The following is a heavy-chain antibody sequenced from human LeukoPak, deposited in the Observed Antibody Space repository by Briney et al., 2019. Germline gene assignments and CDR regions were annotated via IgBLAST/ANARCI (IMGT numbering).Heavy chain of an antibody. J-gene: IGHJ4*02. CDR2: IDPSDSYV. Sequence: PGESLKISCKGSGYKLTAYWITWVRQMPGKGLEWMGRIDPSDSYVTYRPSFEGQVTFSVDKSISTAYLQWSSLKASDTAMYYCATSYDYGEPLVDYWGQGTLVIVSS. CDR3: ATSYDYGEPLVDY. V-gene: IGHV5-10-1*04. CDR1: GYKLTAYW. D-gene: IGHD4/OR15-4a*01.